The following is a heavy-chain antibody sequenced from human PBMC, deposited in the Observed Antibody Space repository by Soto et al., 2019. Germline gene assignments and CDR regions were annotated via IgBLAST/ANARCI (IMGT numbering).Heavy chain of an antibody. Sequence: SVKVSCKASGGTFSSYAISWVRQAPGQGLEWMGGIIPIFGTANYAQKFQGRVTITADESTSTAYMELSSLRSEDTAVYYCATEAPPLGYCISTSCYAERHSKGWFDPWGQGTLVTVSS. CDR3: ATEAPPLGYCISTSCYAERHSKGWFDP. D-gene: IGHD2-2*01. CDR2: IIPIFGTA. J-gene: IGHJ5*02. CDR1: GGTFSSYA. V-gene: IGHV1-69*01.